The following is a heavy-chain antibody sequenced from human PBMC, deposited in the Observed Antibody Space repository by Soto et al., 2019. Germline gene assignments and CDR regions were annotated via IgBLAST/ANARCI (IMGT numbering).Heavy chain of an antibody. J-gene: IGHJ4*02. CDR1: GFTFSSYA. CDR2: ISYDGSNK. V-gene: IGHV3-30-3*01. CDR3: ARSSLPGYCSSTSCYRGYFDY. D-gene: IGHD2-2*02. Sequence: GGSLRLSCAASGFTFSSYAMHWVRQAPGKGLEWVAVISYDGSNKYYADSVKGRFTISRDNSKNTLYLQMNSLRAEDTAVYYCARSSLPGYCSSTSCYRGYFDYWGQGTLVTVSS.